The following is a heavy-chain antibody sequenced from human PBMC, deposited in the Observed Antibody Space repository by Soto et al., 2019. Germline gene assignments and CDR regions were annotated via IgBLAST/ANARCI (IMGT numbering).Heavy chain of an antibody. V-gene: IGHV4-39*01. J-gene: IGHJ4*02. CDR2: IYYSGST. Sequence: QLQLQESGPGLVKPSETLSLTCTVSGGSISSSSYYWGWIRQPPGKGLEWIGSIYYSGSTYYNPSLKSRVTISVDTSKNQFSRKLCSVTAAETAVYYCASLGYSSGWYGNCWVQGTLVTVSS. CDR1: GGSISSSSYY. CDR3: ASLGYSSGWYGNC. D-gene: IGHD6-19*01.